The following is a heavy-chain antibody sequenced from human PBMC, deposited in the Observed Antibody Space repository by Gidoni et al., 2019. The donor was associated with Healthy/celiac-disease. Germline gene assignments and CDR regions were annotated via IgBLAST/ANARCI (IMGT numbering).Heavy chain of an antibody. CDR1: GCSISSYY. V-gene: IGHV4-59*01. J-gene: IGHJ4*02. CDR2: IYYSGST. Sequence: QVQLQESGPGLVKPSETLSLTCTVSGCSISSYYWSWIRQPPGKGLEWIGYIYYSGSTNYNPSLKSRVTISVDTSKNQFSLKLSSVTAADTAVYYCARVVGRYYFDYWGQGTLVTVSS. D-gene: IGHD1-26*01. CDR3: ARVVGRYYFDY.